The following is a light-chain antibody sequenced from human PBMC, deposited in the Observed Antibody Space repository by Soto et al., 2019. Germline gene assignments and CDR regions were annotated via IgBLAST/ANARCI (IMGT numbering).Light chain of an antibody. CDR3: QHYNSYFHT. CDR2: KAS. CDR1: QSISSG. V-gene: IGKV1-5*03. Sequence: DIQMTQSPSTLSASVGDRVTITCRASQSISSGLAWYQQKPGKAPKLLIYKASSLESGVPSRFSGSGSGTEFTLTISSLQPDDFATYYCQHYNSYFHTFGQGTKLEIK. J-gene: IGKJ2*01.